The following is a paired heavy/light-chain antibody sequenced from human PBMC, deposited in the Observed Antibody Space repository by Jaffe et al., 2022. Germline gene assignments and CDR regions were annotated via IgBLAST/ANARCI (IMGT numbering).Light chain of an antibody. CDR2: SNN. Sequence: QSVLTQPPSASGTPGQRVTISCSGSSSNIGSNTVNWYQQLPGTAPKLLIYSNNQRPSGVPDRFSGSKSGTSASLAISGLQSEDEADYYCAAWDDSLNGHVFGGGTKLTVL. V-gene: IGLV1-44*01. CDR3: AAWDDSLNGHV. J-gene: IGLJ2*01. CDR1: SSNIGSNT.
Heavy chain of an antibody. D-gene: IGHD3-9*01. CDR1: GFTFSSYS. J-gene: IGHJ4*02. CDR2: ISSSSSYI. V-gene: IGHV3-21*01. Sequence: EVQLVESGGGLVKPGGSLRLSCAASGFTFSSYSMNWVRQAPGKGLEWVSSISSSSSYIYYADSVKGRFTISRDNAKNSLYLQMNSLRAEDTAVYYCARAIRYYDILTGYYNVMGFDYWGQGTLVTVSS. CDR3: ARAIRYYDILTGYYNVMGFDY.